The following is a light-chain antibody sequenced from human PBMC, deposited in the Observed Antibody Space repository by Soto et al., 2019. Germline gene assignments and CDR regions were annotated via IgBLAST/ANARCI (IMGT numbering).Light chain of an antibody. CDR1: QSVSTS. V-gene: IGKV3-11*01. CDR2: DVS. J-gene: IGKJ4*01. Sequence: EIVLTQSPATLSLSPGERATLPCRASQSVSTSLAWYQPRPGQAPMLLINDVSNRAAGVPARFSGSGSGTDFPLTISNLEPEDFAIYYCQERSNWPRLTFGGGTTVEIK. CDR3: QERSNWPRLT.